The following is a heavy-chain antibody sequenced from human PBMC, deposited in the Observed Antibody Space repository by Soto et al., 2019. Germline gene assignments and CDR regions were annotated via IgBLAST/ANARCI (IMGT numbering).Heavy chain of an antibody. CDR1: GFTFSSYG. CDR2: ILYDGSNK. CDR3: ARVVGYGFDI. V-gene: IGHV3-33*01. D-gene: IGHD6-25*01. Sequence: QVQLVESGGGVVQPGRSLRLSCAASGFTFSSYGMHCVRQAPGKGLEWVAVILYDGSNKYYADSVKGRFTISRDKYKNTLYLQMNSLRAEDTAVYYCARVVGYGFDIWGQGTMVSVSS. J-gene: IGHJ3*02.